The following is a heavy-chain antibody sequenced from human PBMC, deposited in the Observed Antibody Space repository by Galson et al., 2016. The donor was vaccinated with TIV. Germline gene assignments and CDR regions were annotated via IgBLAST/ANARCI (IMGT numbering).Heavy chain of an antibody. D-gene: IGHD2-15*01. CDR2: IRTDGTTT. CDR1: GLTFGSHW. CDR3: VREVLVGPGVKMGMRAFDI. J-gene: IGHJ3*02. V-gene: IGHV3-74*01. Sequence: SLRLSCAASGLTFGSHWMHWVRQVPGKGLVWVSRIRTDGTTTAYADSVKGRFTISRDNAKNTLYLQMNSLRDDDTAVYHCVREVLVGPGVKMGMRAFDIWGRGTTVTVSS.